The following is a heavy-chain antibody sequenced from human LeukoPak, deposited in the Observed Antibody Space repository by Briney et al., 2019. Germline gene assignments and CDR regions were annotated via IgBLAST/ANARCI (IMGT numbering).Heavy chain of an antibody. D-gene: IGHD3-22*01. CDR1: GFTVSSNY. V-gene: IGHV3-66*01. CDR2: IYSGGST. Sequence: GGSLRLSCAASGFTVSSNYMSWVRQAPGKGLEWVSVIYSGGSTYYADSVKGRFTISRDNSKNTPYLQMNGLRAEDTAVYYCAREGSRVVVFDLRGAFDIWGQGTMVTVSS. J-gene: IGHJ3*02. CDR3: AREGSRVVVFDLRGAFDI.